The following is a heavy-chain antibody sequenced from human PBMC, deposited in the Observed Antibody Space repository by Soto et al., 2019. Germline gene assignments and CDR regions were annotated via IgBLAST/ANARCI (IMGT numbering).Heavy chain of an antibody. Sequence: PGESLKISCKGSGYSFTSYWIGWVRQMPGKGLEWMGIIYPGDSDTRYSPSFQGQVTISADKSISTAYLQWSSLKASDTAMYYCARRSGRPYYYYYGMDVWGQGTTVTVSS. CDR2: IYPGDSDT. CDR1: GYSFTSYW. V-gene: IGHV5-51*01. D-gene: IGHD3-10*01. CDR3: ARRSGRPYYYYYGMDV. J-gene: IGHJ6*02.